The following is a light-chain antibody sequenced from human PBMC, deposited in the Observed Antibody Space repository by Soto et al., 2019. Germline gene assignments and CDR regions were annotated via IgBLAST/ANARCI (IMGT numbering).Light chain of an antibody. V-gene: IGKV1-13*02. CDR2: DAS. CDR1: QGISSA. CDR3: QQFNSYPRT. Sequence: AIQLTQSPSSLSASVGDRVTITCRASQGISSALAWYQQTPGKAPNLLIYDASTLVSGVPSKFSGSGSGTDFPLTISSLQPEDFANYYCQQFNSYPRTFGGGTKVEIQ. J-gene: IGKJ4*01.